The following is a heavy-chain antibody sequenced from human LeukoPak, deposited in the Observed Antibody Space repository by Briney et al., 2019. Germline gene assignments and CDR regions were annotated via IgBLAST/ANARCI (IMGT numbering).Heavy chain of an antibody. J-gene: IGHJ3*02. D-gene: IGHD3-16*02. CDR1: GYTFTGYY. V-gene: IGHV1-2*02. Sequence: GASVKVSCKASGYTFTGYYMHWVRQAPGQGLEWMGWINPNSGGTNYAQKLQGRITMTTDTSTRTAYMELRSLRSDDTAVYYCARHDYIWGSFRNDVFDIWGQGTMVTVSS. CDR2: INPNSGGT. CDR3: ARHDYIWGSFRNDVFDI.